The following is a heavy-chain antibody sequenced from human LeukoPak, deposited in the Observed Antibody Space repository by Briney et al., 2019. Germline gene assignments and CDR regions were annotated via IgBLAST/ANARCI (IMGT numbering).Heavy chain of an antibody. J-gene: IGHJ6*03. CDR3: ARERYFDWLPFYYYYMDV. V-gene: IGHV4-39*07. Sequence: SETLSLTCTVSGGSISSSSYYWGWIRQPPGKGLEWIGSIYYSGSTYYNPSLKSRVTISVDTSKNQFSLKLSSVTAADTAVYYCARERYFDWLPFYYYYMDVWGKGTTVTISS. CDR2: IYYSGST. CDR1: GGSISSSSYY. D-gene: IGHD3-9*01.